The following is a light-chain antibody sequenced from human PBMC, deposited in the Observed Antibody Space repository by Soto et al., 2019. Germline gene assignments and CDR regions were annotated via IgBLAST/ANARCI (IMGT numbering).Light chain of an antibody. CDR1: QGINSY. V-gene: IGKV1-9*01. CDR3: QQLNSYPLT. CDR2: TAS. J-gene: IGKJ4*01. Sequence: DVQLTQSPSFLSASVGDRLTITCRASQGINSYLAWYQQKPGKAPQLLIYTASTLQSGVPSRFSGSASGTEFTLTISSLQPXXFATYYCQQLNSYPLTFGGGTKVEI.